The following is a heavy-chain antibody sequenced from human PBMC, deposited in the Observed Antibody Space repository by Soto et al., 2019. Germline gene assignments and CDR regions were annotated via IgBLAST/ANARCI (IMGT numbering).Heavy chain of an antibody. CDR3: AFPQSRPYRGTSHDY. CDR2: INPNSGGT. Sequence: ASVKVSCKASGYTFTGYYMHWVRQAPGQGLEWMGWINPNSGGTNYAQKFQGRVTMTRDTSISTAYMELSRLRSDDTAVYYCAFPQSRPYRGTSHDYWGQGTLVTVSS. D-gene: IGHD3-16*01. V-gene: IGHV1-2*02. J-gene: IGHJ4*02. CDR1: GYTFTGYY.